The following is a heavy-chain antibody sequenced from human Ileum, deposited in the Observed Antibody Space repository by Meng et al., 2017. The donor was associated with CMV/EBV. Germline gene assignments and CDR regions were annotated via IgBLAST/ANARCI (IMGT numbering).Heavy chain of an antibody. V-gene: IGHV3-7*01. D-gene: IGHD1-26*01. J-gene: IGHJ4*02. CDR2: IKQDGSEK. Sequence: AASGFTFSSDWMSWVRQAPGKGLEWVANIKQDGSEKHYVGSVKGRFTISRDNARNSLYLQMNSLRAEDTAVYYCARALLPRSYYLDYWGQGTLVTVSS. CDR1: GFTFSSDW. CDR3: ARALLPRSYYLDY.